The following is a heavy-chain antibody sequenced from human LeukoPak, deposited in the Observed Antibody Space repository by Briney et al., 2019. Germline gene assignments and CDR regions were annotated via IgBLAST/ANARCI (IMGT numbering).Heavy chain of an antibody. V-gene: IGHV3-23*01. CDR1: GFTFSSYA. CDR2: ISGSGGST. CDR3: AKGLSTSCYASIDY. J-gene: IGHJ4*02. Sequence: PGGSLRLSCAASGFTFSSYAMSWVRQAPGKGLEWVSGISGSGGSTYYADSVKGRFTISRDNSKNTLYLQMNSLRAEDTAIYYCAKGLSTSCYASIDYSSQGTLVTVSS. D-gene: IGHD2-2*01.